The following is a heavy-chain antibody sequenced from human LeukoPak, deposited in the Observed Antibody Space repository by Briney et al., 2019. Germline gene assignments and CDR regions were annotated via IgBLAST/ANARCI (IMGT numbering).Heavy chain of an antibody. CDR1: GGSISSYY. CDR3: ARDLNYDILTGSYNYYGMDV. J-gene: IGHJ6*02. Sequence: SETLSLTCTVSGGSISSYYWSWIRQPAGKGLEWIGRIYTSGSTNYNPSLRSRVTMSVDTSKNQFSLKPSSVTAADTAVYYCARDLNYDILTGSYNYYGMDVWGQGTTVTVSS. CDR2: IYTSGST. V-gene: IGHV4-4*07. D-gene: IGHD3-9*01.